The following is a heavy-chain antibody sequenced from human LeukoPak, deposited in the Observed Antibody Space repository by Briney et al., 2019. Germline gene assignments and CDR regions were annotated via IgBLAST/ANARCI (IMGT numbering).Heavy chain of an antibody. CDR2: ISSSSTTI. J-gene: IGHJ6*03. CDR3: ASNQGDRVVPAAYTTDYYYYYMDV. CDR1: GFTFSSYS. D-gene: IGHD2-2*01. V-gene: IGHV3-48*01. Sequence: PGGSLRLSCAASGFTFSSYSMMWVRQAPGKGLEWVSYISSSSTTIHYADSVKGRFTISRDNAKNSVYLQMNSLRAEDTAVYYCASNQGDRVVPAAYTTDYYYYYMDVWGKGTTVTISS.